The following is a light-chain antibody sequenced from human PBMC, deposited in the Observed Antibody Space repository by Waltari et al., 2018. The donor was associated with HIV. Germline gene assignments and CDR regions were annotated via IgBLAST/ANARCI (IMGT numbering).Light chain of an antibody. CDR3: LLSYSGTRPWV. CDR1: TGDVTSGQY. Sequence: QAVVTQELSLTVSPGGTVTLTRGSSTGDVTSGQYPYWFQQKPGQAPRTLIFDTSNKHSWTPARFSGSLLGGKAALTLSGAQPEDEAEYYCLLSYSGTRPWVFGGGTKLTVL. J-gene: IGLJ3*02. V-gene: IGLV7-46*01. CDR2: DTS.